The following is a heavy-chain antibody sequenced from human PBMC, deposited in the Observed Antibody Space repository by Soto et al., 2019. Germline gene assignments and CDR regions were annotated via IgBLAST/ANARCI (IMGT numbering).Heavy chain of an antibody. J-gene: IGHJ4*02. CDR2: ISSSSSYI. V-gene: IGHV3-21*01. D-gene: IGHD3-10*01. Sequence: GGSLRLSCAASGFTFSSYSMNWVRQAPGKGLEWVSSISSSSSYIYYADSVKGRFTISRDNAKNSLYLQMNSLRAEDTAVYYCARDYYYGSGSYYSPYDYWGQGTLVTVSS. CDR1: GFTFSSYS. CDR3: ARDYYYGSGSYYSPYDY.